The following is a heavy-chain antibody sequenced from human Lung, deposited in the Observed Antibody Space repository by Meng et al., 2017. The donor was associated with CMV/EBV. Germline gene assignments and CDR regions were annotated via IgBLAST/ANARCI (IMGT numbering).Heavy chain of an antibody. CDR1: GCSVAGAW. CDR2: IYTGDSDT. CDR3: ARSSSSAEFDY. V-gene: IGHV5-51*01. Sequence: CKGSGCSVAGAWIGRVRQMTEKSRGRVDMIYTGDSDTRYSPSIQGHVTISADKSISTAYLQWSSLKASDTAIYYCARSSSSAEFDYWGQGTLVTVSS. D-gene: IGHD6-6*01. J-gene: IGHJ4*02.